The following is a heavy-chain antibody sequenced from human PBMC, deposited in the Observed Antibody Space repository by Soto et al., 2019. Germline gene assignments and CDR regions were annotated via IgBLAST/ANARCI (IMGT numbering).Heavy chain of an antibody. Sequence: YETLSLTCAVSGGSHSSSHWCSCVRHPQGKAVEWIGKIYNSGSAKYYPSLRSRVTRSVDKSKNQFSLNLRCVTAADTAVYYWARTSVSSSGWFDPRRRGTLVT. CDR2: IYNSGSA. J-gene: IGHJ5*02. V-gene: IGHV4-4*02. D-gene: IGHD6-6*01. CDR1: GGSHSSSHW. CDR3: ARTSVSSSGWFDP.